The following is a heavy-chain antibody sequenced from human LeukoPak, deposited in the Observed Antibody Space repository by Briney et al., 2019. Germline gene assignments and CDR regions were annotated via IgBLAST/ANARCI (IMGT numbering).Heavy chain of an antibody. CDR2: IIPILGIA. V-gene: IGHV1-69*04. CDR3: ARDCPPYYDFWDPKANNWFDP. CDR1: GYTFTSYD. D-gene: IGHD3-3*01. J-gene: IGHJ5*02. Sequence: SVKVSCKASGYTFTSYDINWVRQATGQGLEWMGRIIPILGIANYAQKFQGRVTITADKSTSTAYMELSSLRSEDTAVYYCARDCPPYYDFWDPKANNWFDPWGQGTLVTVSS.